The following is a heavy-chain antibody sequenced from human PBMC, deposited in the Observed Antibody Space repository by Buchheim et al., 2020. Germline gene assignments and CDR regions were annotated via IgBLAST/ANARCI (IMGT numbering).Heavy chain of an antibody. V-gene: IGHV3-23*01. CDR3: AKGSGNNNWYVWFDP. D-gene: IGHD1-1*01. CDR1: GSTFSNYA. CDR2: IGYSGDST. J-gene: IGHJ5*02. Sequence: EVQLLESGGGLVQPGGSLRLSCAASGSTFSNYAMNWVRQAPGKGLEWVSAIGYSGDSTYYADSVKGRFTISRDNSKNTLFLQMNSLRAEDTAVYYCAKGSGNNNWYVWFDPWGQGTL.